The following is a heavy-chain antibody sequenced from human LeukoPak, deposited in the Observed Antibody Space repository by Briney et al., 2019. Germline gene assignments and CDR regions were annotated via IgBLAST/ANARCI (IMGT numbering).Heavy chain of an antibody. CDR2: VKEDGSEK. D-gene: IGHD1-26*01. CDR3: AQWSRYFDY. Sequence: GGSLRLSCAASGFTFSRYWMSWVRQAPGKGLEWVANVKEDGSEKNYVDSVKGRFTISRDNSKNTLYLQMNSLRAEDTALYFCAQWSRYFDYWGQGTLVTVSS. V-gene: IGHV3-7*03. CDR1: GFTFSRYW. J-gene: IGHJ4*02.